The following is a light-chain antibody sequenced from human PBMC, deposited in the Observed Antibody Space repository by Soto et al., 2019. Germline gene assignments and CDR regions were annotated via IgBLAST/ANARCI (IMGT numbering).Light chain of an antibody. Sequence: SYELTQPPSVSVAPGQTARITCGGNNIGSKSVPWDQQKPGQAPVLVVYDDSDRPSGIPERFSGSNSGNTATLTINRVEAGDEADYHCLVWAGSSHWVFGGGTKLTVL. CDR3: LVWAGSSHWV. CDR2: DDS. V-gene: IGLV3-21*02. CDR1: NIGSKS. J-gene: IGLJ3*02.